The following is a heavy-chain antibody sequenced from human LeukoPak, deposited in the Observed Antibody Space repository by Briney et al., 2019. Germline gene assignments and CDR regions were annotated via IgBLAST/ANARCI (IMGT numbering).Heavy chain of an antibody. V-gene: IGHV4-39*07. D-gene: IGHD4-23*01. Sequence: PSETLSLTCTVSSGSISTSNYYWGWVRQPPGKALEWIGNIFYSGSTYYSPSLKSRVTISVDTSKNQFSLKLSSVTAADTAVYYCARGLRTGGNGYYYYMDVWGKGTTVTVSS. CDR1: SGSISTSNYY. CDR3: ARGLRTGGNGYYYYMDV. CDR2: IFYSGST. J-gene: IGHJ6*03.